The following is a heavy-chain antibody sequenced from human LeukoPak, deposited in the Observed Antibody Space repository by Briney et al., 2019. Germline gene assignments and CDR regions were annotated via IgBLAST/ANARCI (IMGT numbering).Heavy chain of an antibody. CDR2: IDPSDSYI. CDR1: GYSFTSYW. J-gene: IGHJ4*02. Sequence: GESLMISCKGSGYSFTSYWITWVRQMPGKGLEWMGRIDPSDSYIKYSPSFQGHVTISADKSIRTAYLQWSSLKASDTAMYYCARLGTSLVESEFDYWGQGTLVTVSS. CDR3: ARLGTSLVESEFDY. V-gene: IGHV5-10-1*01. D-gene: IGHD5-18*01.